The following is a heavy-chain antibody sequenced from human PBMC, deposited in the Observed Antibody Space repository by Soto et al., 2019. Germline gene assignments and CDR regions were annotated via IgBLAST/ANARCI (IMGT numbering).Heavy chain of an antibody. CDR1: GYTFITSYY. J-gene: IGHJ3*02. CDR2: INPTGTMT. V-gene: IGHV1-46*01. CDR3: ARDTGYDHDAFDI. Sequence: HVQLVQSGAEVKKPGASVKLSCKASGYTFITSYYTHWVRQAPGQGLEWMGIINPTGTMTKYSERFQGRLTMTRDTSTSTDYMELSTLTSEDTAVYFCARDTGYDHDAFDIWGQGTMVTVSS. D-gene: IGHD5-12*01.